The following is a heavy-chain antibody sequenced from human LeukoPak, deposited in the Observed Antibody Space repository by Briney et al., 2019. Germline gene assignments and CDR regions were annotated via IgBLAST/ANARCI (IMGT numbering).Heavy chain of an antibody. CDR1: GGSISSYY. V-gene: IGHV4-59*01. D-gene: IGHD3-22*01. Sequence: SETLSLTCTVSGGSISSYYWSWIRLPPGKGLEWIGYIYYTGSTNYNPSLMSRVTISLDTSVNQFSLKLTSVTAADTAVYYCARHDSSGFTYFYYWGQGILVTVSS. CDR2: IYYTGST. CDR3: ARHDSSGFTYFYY. J-gene: IGHJ4*02.